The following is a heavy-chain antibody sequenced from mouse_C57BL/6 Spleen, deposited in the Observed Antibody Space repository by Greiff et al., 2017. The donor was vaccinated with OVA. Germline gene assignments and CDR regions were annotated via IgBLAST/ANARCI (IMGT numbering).Heavy chain of an antibody. V-gene: IGHV1-62-2*01. CDR2: FYPGSGRI. CDR1: GYTFTEYT. Sequence: QVQLQQSGAELVKPGASVKLSCKASGYTFTEYTIHWVKQRSGQGLEWIGWFYPGSGRIQYNEKFKDKATLHADKSSSTVYMELSRLTSEDSAVYFCASHEDGEFGTTVVGYFDYWGQGTTLTVSS. J-gene: IGHJ2*01. D-gene: IGHD1-1*01. CDR3: ASHEDGEFGTTVVGYFDY.